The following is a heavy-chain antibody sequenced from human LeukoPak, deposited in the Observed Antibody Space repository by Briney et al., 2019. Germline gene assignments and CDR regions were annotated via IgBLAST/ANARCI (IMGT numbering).Heavy chain of an antibody. V-gene: IGHV1-2*02. Sequence: GASVKVSCKAPGYTFTGYYMHWARQAPGQGLEWMGWINPNSGGTNYAQKFQGRVTMTRDTSISAAYMELSRLRSDDTAVYYCARGGGVLRYFDWFSLWGQGTLVTVSS. D-gene: IGHD3-9*01. J-gene: IGHJ5*02. CDR1: GYTFTGYY. CDR2: INPNSGGT. CDR3: ARGGGVLRYFDWFSL.